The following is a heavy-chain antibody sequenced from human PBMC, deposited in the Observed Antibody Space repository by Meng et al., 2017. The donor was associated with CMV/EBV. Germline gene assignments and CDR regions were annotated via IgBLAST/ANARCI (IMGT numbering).Heavy chain of an antibody. J-gene: IGHJ4*02. CDR3: AKRWNYLDY. D-gene: IGHD2-15*01. V-gene: IGHV3-30*04. CDR1: GSTFSSYA. Sequence: GGSLRLSCAATGSTFSSYAMHWVRQAPGKGLEWVAVISYDGSNKYYADSVKGRFTISRDNSKNTLYLQMNSLRAEDTAVYYCAKRWNYLDYWGQGKMVTVSS. CDR2: ISYDGSNK.